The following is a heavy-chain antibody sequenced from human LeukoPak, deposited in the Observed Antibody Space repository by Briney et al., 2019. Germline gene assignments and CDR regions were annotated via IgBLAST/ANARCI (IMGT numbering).Heavy chain of an antibody. CDR2: ISRRSTYI. Sequence: GGSLRLSCAGSGFTFSSYSMNWVRQAPGKGLEWVSSISRRSTYIYYADSVKGRFTISRDNAKNSLYLQMNSLRAEDTAVYYCARARGDYDFWSGYHDYWGQGTLVTVSS. CDR1: GFTFSSYS. J-gene: IGHJ4*02. CDR3: ARARGDYDFWSGYHDY. D-gene: IGHD3-3*01. V-gene: IGHV3-21*01.